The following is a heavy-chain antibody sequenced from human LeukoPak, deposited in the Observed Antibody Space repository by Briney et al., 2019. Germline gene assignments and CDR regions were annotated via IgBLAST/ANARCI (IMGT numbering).Heavy chain of an antibody. CDR1: GFTFSGYA. J-gene: IGHJ4*02. CDR3: AKDIQTDSSSWVH. Sequence: GGSLRLSCAASGFTFSGYAMSWVRQPPGKGLEWVSAISGSGGSTYYADSVKGRFTISRDNSKNTLYLQMNSLRAEDTAVYYCAKDIQTDSSSWVHWGQGTLVTVSS. CDR2: ISGSGGST. D-gene: IGHD6-13*01. V-gene: IGHV3-23*01.